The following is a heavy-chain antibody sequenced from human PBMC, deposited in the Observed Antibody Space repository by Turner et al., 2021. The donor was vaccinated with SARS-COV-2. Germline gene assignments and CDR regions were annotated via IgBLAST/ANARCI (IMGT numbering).Heavy chain of an antibody. D-gene: IGHD6-19*01. CDR3: ATGVAVTGVVVADYYYYGMDV. CDR2: FDPEDGET. V-gene: IGHV1-24*01. J-gene: IGHJ6*02. Sequence: QVHLLQSGAVVKKPGASVKFSCKVSGYTLTELSMHWVRQAPGKGLEWMGGFDPEDGETIYAQKFQGRVTMTEETSTDTAYMELSGLRSEDTAVYYCATGVAVTGVVVADYYYYGMDVWGQGTTVTVSS. CDR1: GYTLTELS.